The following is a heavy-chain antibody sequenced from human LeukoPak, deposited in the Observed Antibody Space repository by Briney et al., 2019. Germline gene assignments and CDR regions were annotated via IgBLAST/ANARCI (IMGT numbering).Heavy chain of an antibody. Sequence: SETLSLTCAVYGGSFSGYYWSWIRQPPGKGLEWIGEINHSGSTNYNPSLKSRVTISVDTSKNQFSLKLSSVTAADTAVYYCARARRGSTSSPFPSSIAARNYFDYWGQGTLVTVSS. J-gene: IGHJ4*02. D-gene: IGHD6-6*01. CDR1: GGSFSGYY. CDR3: ARARRGSTSSPFPSSIAARNYFDY. CDR2: INHSGST. V-gene: IGHV4-34*01.